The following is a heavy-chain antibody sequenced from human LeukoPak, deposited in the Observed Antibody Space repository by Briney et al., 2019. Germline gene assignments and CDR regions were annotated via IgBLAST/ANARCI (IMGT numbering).Heavy chain of an antibody. D-gene: IGHD5-24*01. CDR2: ISETSRKT. V-gene: IGHV3-23*01. J-gene: IGHJ4*02. CDR1: GFTFNIYA. Sequence: GGSLRLSCAASGFTFNIYAMSWVRQAPEKGLELVSAISETSRKTYYADPVKGRVTISRDNSKNTLYLQMNDLRDEDTDVYYCVQEARRDGYKLAPVAEQWGQGTLVTVSS. CDR3: VQEARRDGYKLAPVAEQ.